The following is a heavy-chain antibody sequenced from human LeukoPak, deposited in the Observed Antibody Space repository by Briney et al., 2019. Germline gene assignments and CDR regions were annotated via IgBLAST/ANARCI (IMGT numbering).Heavy chain of an antibody. V-gene: IGHV3-74*01. Sequence: PGGSLRLSCAASGFTLSNSWIHWVRQAPGKGLVWVSRINSDGSTTTYADSVKGRFTISRDNAKNTLYLQMNSLRAEDTAVYYCARDGDAYNFDFWGQGALVTVSS. CDR1: GFTLSNSW. J-gene: IGHJ4*02. D-gene: IGHD5-24*01. CDR2: INSDGSTT. CDR3: ARDGDAYNFDF.